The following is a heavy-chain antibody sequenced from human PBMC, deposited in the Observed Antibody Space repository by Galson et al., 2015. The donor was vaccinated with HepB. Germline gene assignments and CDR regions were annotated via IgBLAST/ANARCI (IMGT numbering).Heavy chain of an antibody. CDR3: ARAVGATEFAFDI. CDR1: GYTFTSYY. D-gene: IGHD1-26*01. J-gene: IGHJ3*02. CDR2: INPSGGST. V-gene: IGHV1-46*01. Sequence: SVTVSCKASGYTFTSYYMHWVRQAPGQGLEWMGIINPSGGSTSYAQKFQGRVTMTRDTSTSTVYMELSSLRSEDTAVYYCARAVGATEFAFDIWGQGTMVTVSS.